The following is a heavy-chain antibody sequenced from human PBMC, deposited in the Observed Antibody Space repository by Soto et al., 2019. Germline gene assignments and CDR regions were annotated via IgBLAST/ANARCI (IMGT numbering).Heavy chain of an antibody. CDR3: EKGRWYFDY. CDR1: GFTFSSYG. Sequence: QVQLVESGGGVVQPGRSLRLSCAASGFTFSSYGMHWVRQAPGKGLEWVAGISYDGSNKYYADSVKGRFTISRDNYKNTLYLQMNSLRAEDTAVYYCEKGRWYFDYWGHGTLVTVSS. J-gene: IGHJ4*01. CDR2: ISYDGSNK. V-gene: IGHV3-30*18. D-gene: IGHD2-15*01.